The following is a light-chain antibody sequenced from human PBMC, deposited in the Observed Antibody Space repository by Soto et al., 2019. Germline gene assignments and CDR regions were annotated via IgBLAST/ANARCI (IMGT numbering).Light chain of an antibody. Sequence: QSVLTQPASVSGSPGQSITISCTGTSSDVGGYNYVSWYQQYPGKAPKLMIHEVSNRPSGVSNRFSGSKSGNTASLTISGLQAEDEADYYCCSSGGSPTYVFGTGTRSPS. CDR1: SSDVGGYNY. CDR2: EVS. J-gene: IGLJ1*01. V-gene: IGLV2-14*01. CDR3: CSSGGSPTYV.